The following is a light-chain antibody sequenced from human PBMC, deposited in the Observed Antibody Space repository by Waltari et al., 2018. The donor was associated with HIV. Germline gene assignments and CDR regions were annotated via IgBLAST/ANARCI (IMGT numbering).Light chain of an antibody. J-gene: IGKJ4*01. V-gene: IGKV1-9*01. CDR1: RAITTY. CDR3: QFLDTYPL. Sequence: DIQLTQSPSFLSASVGDKVTITCRASRAITTYLAWHQQKPGKAPKLLIYAASTLQSGVPSRIRGSGSGTEFTLTISSLKPEDFGTYFCQFLDTYPLFGGGTKVEVK. CDR2: AAS.